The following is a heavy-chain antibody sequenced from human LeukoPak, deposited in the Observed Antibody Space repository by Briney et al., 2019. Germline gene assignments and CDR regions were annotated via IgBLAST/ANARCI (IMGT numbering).Heavy chain of an antibody. V-gene: IGHV3-53*01. CDR2: IYSDNT. CDR3: AKDSVAYNGIYDAFDI. Sequence: GGSLRLSCTVSGFTVSSNSMSWVRQAPGKGLEWVSFIYSDNTHYSDSVKGRFTISRDNAKNTLYLQMISLRSEDTAVYYCAKDSVAYNGIYDAFDIWGQGTMVTVSS. CDR1: GFTVSSNS. D-gene: IGHD1-26*01. J-gene: IGHJ3*02.